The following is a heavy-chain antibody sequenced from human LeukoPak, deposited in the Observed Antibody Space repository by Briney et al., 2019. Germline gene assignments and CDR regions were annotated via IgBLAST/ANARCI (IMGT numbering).Heavy chain of an antibody. CDR2: IYYSGST. Sequence: PSETLSLTCTVSGGSISCDCYYWSWIRQHPGKGLEWIGYIYYSGSTYYNPSLKSRVTISVDTSKNQFSLKLSSVTAADTAVYYCARDGKSQGQYCSSTSCYAYYYYGMDVWGQGTTVTVSS. V-gene: IGHV4-31*03. CDR3: ARDGKSQGQYCSSTSCYAYYYYGMDV. D-gene: IGHD2-2*01. CDR1: GGSISCDCYY. J-gene: IGHJ6*02.